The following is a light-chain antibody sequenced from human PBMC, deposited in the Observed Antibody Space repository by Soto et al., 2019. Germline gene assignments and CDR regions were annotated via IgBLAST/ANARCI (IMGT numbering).Light chain of an antibody. Sequence: AIRMTQPPSSFSASTGDRVTITCRASQGISSYLAWYQQKPGKAPKLLIYAASTLQSGVPSRFSDSGSGTDFTLTISCLQSEDFATYYCQQYYSYPQTFGQGTKVDIK. V-gene: IGKV1-8*01. CDR2: AAS. J-gene: IGKJ1*01. CDR3: QQYYSYPQT. CDR1: QGISSY.